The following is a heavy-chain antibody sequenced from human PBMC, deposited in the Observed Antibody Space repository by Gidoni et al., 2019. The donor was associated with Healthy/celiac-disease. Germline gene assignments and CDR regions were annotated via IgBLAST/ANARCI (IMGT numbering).Heavy chain of an antibody. V-gene: IGHV1-2*02. CDR2: INPNSGGT. CDR1: GYTFTGYY. CDR3: ARRPPGYYYYYGMDV. Sequence: QVQLVQSGAEVKKPGASVKVSCKASGYTFTGYYMHWVRQAPGQGLEWMGWINPNSGGTNYAQKFQGRVTMTRDTSISTAYMELSRLRSDDTAVYYCARRPPGYYYYYGMDVWGQGTTVTVSS. J-gene: IGHJ6*02.